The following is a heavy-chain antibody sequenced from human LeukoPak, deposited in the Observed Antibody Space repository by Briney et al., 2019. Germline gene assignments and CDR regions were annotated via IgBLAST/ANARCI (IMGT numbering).Heavy chain of an antibody. CDR3: ARDRQYSSGWYRGAFDI. D-gene: IGHD6-19*01. V-gene: IGHV3-66*01. CDR1: GFTVSSNY. J-gene: IGHJ3*02. CDR2: IYSGGST. Sequence: GGSLRLSCAASGFTVSSNYMSWVRQAPGKGLEWVSVIYSGGSTYYADSVKGRFTISRDNSKNTLYLQMNSLRAEDTAVYYCARDRQYSSGWYRGAFDIWGQGTMVTVSS.